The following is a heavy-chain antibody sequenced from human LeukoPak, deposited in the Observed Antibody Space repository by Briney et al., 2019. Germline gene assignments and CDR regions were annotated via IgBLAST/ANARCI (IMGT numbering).Heavy chain of an antibody. Sequence: GRSLRLSCAASGFTFSSYAMHWVRQAPGKGLEWVAVISYDGSNKYYADSVKGRFTISRDNSKNTLYLQMNSLRAEDTAVYYCARGRWLQSPFDYWGQGTLVTVSS. CDR3: ARGRWLQSPFDY. CDR2: ISYDGSNK. V-gene: IGHV3-30-3*01. CDR1: GFTFSSYA. D-gene: IGHD5-12*01. J-gene: IGHJ4*02.